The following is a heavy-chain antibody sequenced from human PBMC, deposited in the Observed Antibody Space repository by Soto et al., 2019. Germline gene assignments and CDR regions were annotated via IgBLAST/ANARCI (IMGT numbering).Heavy chain of an antibody. CDR3: ARQDDYGDPHDAFDI. D-gene: IGHD4-17*01. CDR1: GYSFTSYW. J-gene: IGHJ3*02. V-gene: IGHV5-51*01. Sequence: PGESLKISCKGSGYSFTSYWIGWVRQMPGKGLEWMGIIYPGDSDTRYSPSFQGQVTISADKSISTAYLQWSSLKASDTAMYYCARQDDYGDPHDAFDIWGQGTMVTVSS. CDR2: IYPGDSDT.